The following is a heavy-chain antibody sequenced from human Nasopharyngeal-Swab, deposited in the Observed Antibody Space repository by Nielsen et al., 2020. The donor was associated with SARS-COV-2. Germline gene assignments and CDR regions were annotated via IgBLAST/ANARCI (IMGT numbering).Heavy chain of an antibody. Sequence: GESLKISCAASGLTFSSHAIHWVRQAPGKGLEWVAVISYDGSNKFYADSVKGRFTISRDNSKNTLYLQMNSLRAEDTAVYYCVREFEATGATYLDYWGLGTLVTVSS. CDR3: VREFEATGATYLDY. CDR2: ISYDGSNK. J-gene: IGHJ4*02. V-gene: IGHV3-30-3*01. CDR1: GLTFSSHA. D-gene: IGHD1-26*01.